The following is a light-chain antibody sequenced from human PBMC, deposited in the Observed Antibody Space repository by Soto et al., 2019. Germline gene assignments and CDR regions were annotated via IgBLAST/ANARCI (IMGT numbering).Light chain of an antibody. CDR1: QSVSDN. J-gene: IGKJ4*01. Sequence: EVVLTQSPAILSLSPGERVTLSCRASQSVSDNLAWYQQKPGQGPRLLVYRASTRTLGIPARFSGSESGTDFTLTISRLEPEDFAVYFCQDYGNSLTFGGGTKVDIK. CDR3: QDYGNSLT. CDR2: RAS. V-gene: IGKV3-20*01.